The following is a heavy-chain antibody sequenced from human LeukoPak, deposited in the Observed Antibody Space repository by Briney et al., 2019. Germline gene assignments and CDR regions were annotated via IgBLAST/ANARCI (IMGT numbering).Heavy chain of an antibody. D-gene: IGHD5-18*01. CDR3: AREWILGYSYGYY. V-gene: IGHV1-2*02. CDR1: GYTFTSYY. Sequence: ASVKVSCKASGYTFTSYYMHWVRQAPGQGLEWMGWINPNSGGTNYAQKFQGRVTMTRDTSISTAYMELSRLRSDDTAVYYCAREWILGYSYGYYWGQGTLVTVSS. J-gene: IGHJ4*02. CDR2: INPNSGGT.